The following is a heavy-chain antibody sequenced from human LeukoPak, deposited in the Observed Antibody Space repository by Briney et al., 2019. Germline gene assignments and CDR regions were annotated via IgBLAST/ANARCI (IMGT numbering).Heavy chain of an antibody. Sequence: GGALRTSFAAPGFPLYYYGMSWVRPAPGKGLGWGSGINWNGGSTSYADSVKGRFTISRDNAKNSLYLQMNSLRAEDTALYYCARENNWNYPYYYMDVWGKGTTVTVSS. J-gene: IGHJ6*03. V-gene: IGHV3-20*03. D-gene: IGHD1-20*01. CDR2: INWNGGST. CDR3: ARENNWNYPYYYMDV. CDR1: GFPLYYYG.